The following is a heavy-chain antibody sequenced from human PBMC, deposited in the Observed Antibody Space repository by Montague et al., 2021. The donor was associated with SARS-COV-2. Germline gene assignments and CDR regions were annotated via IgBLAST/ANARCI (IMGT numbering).Heavy chain of an antibody. J-gene: IGHJ3*02. CDR3: AWGYYDILTGYLDAFDI. Sequence: PALVKPTQTLTLTCTFSGFSLSTSGMCVSWIRQPPGKALEWLARIDWXDDKYYSTSLKTRLTISKDTSKNQVVLTMTNMDPVDTATYYCAWGYYDILTGYLDAFDIWGQGTMVTVSS. CDR2: IDWXDDK. V-gene: IGHV2-70*11. CDR1: GFSLSTSGMC. D-gene: IGHD3-9*01.